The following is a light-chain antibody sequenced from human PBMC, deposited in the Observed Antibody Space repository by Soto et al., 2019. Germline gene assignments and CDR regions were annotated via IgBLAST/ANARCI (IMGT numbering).Light chain of an antibody. CDR1: SSNIGGNT. V-gene: IGLV1-44*01. CDR2: RNS. Sequence: QSVLTQPPSTSGTPGQRVTISCSGSSSNIGGNTVTWYQQLPGAAPKLLIFRNSLRPSGIPDRFSGCKSGTTASLAISVLQSEDEADYYCSSWDDIMNGYVFGTGTKVTVL. CDR3: SSWDDIMNGYV. J-gene: IGLJ1*01.